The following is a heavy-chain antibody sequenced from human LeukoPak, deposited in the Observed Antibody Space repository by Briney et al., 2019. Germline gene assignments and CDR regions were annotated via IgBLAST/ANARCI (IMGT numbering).Heavy chain of an antibody. Sequence: GRSLRLSCAASGFTFSNYAMHWVRQVPGKGLEWVTVISYDGNTKYYADSVKGRFTISRDNSNNTLYLQMNSLRAEDTALYYCARRIAAAATGNYYSYGMDVWGQGTTVTVSS. D-gene: IGHD6-13*01. J-gene: IGHJ6*02. CDR3: ARRIAAAATGNYYSYGMDV. V-gene: IGHV3-30*04. CDR1: GFTFSNYA. CDR2: ISYDGNTK.